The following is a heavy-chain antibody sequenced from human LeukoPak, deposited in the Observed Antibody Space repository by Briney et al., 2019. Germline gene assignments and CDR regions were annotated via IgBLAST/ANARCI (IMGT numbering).Heavy chain of an antibody. CDR1: GFTFDDYA. CDR2: ISWNSGSI. D-gene: IGHD6-13*01. Sequence: GRSLRLSCAASGFTFDDYAMHWVRQAPGKGLEWVSGISWNSGSIAYADSVKGRFTISRDNAKNSLYLQMNSLRAEDTALYYCAKDVAYSSSWYYFDYWGQGTLVTVSS. V-gene: IGHV3-9*01. J-gene: IGHJ4*02. CDR3: AKDVAYSSSWYYFDY.